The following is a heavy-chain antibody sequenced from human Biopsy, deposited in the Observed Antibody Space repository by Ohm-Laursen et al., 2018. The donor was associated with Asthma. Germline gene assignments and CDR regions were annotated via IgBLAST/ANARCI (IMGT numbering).Heavy chain of an antibody. CDR3: ARGDSSGWSHYYFDY. J-gene: IGHJ4*02. CDR2: IYSGGTS. Sequence: SLRLSCAASGFTVSRDYMFWVRQAPGKGLEWVSVIYSGGTSDTADSVRGRFTISRDFYKNTLYLQMDNLRAEDTAVYYCARGDSSGWSHYYFDYWGQGTLVTVSS. CDR1: GFTVSRDY. V-gene: IGHV3-53*01. D-gene: IGHD6-19*01.